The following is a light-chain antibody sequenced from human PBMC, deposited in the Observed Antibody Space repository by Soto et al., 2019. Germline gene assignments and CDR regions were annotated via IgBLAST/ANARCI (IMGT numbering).Light chain of an antibody. CDR3: MQALESPPT. CDR2: MGF. CDR1: QSLLNRNGQNC. Sequence: DIVMTQSPLSLPVTPGEPASISCRSSQSLLNRNGQNCVDWYLQKTGQSPQLLIHMGFIRASGVPDRFSGSGSGTYFTLTISRVEAEDVGVYYCMQALESPPTFGGGTKVEIK. V-gene: IGKV2-28*01. J-gene: IGKJ4*01.